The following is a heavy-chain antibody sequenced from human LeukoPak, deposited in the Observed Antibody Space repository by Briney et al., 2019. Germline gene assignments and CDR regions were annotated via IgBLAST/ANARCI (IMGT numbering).Heavy chain of an antibody. Sequence: GRSLRLSCAASGFTFSSYAMHWVRQAPGKGLERVAVISYDGSNKYYADSVKGRFTISRDNSKNTLYLQMNSLRAEDTAVYYCAREEGSGWYSWFDPWGQGTLVTVSS. CDR1: GFTFSSYA. CDR3: AREEGSGWYSWFDP. D-gene: IGHD6-19*01. V-gene: IGHV3-30-3*01. J-gene: IGHJ5*02. CDR2: ISYDGSNK.